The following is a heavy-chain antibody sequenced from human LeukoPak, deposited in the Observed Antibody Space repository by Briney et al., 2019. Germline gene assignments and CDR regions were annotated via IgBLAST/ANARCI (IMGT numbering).Heavy chain of an antibody. CDR2: INHSGST. CDR1: GGSFSGYY. Sequence: SETLSLTCAVYGGSFSGYYWSWIRQPPGKGLEWIGEINHSGSTNYNPSLKSRVTISVDTSKIQFSLKLSSVTAADTAVYYCERANPRTTVNDFDYWGQGTLVTVSS. J-gene: IGHJ4*02. V-gene: IGHV4-34*01. CDR3: ERANPRTTVNDFDY. D-gene: IGHD4-17*01.